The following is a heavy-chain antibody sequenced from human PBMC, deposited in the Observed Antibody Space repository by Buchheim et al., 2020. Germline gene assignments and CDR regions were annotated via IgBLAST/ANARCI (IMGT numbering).Heavy chain of an antibody. CDR1: GGSISSSSYY. V-gene: IGHV4-39*07. CDR2: IYYSGST. D-gene: IGHD3-22*01. J-gene: IGHJ6*02. Sequence: QLQLQESGPGLVKPSETLSLTCTVSGGSISSSSYYWGWIRQPPGKGLEWIGSIYYSGSTYYNPSLKSRVTISVDTSKHPVSLKLSSVTAADTAVYYCARDSSHYYDSSGYPKPVYYYYGMDVWGQGTT. CDR3: ARDSSHYYDSSGYPKPVYYYYGMDV.